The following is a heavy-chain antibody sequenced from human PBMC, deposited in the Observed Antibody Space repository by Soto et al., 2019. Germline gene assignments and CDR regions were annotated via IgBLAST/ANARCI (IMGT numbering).Heavy chain of an antibody. V-gene: IGHV4-31*03. CDR3: ARDRPAFKSFGSGMDV. Sequence: QVQLQESGPGLVKPSQTLSLTCSVSGGAINNRDYYWSWIRQHPGKGLEWIGNIFYRGSCDYNPSLKGRLTISIDTSKNEFSLKLTSVTAADTAVYYCARDRPAFKSFGSGMDVWGQGTKVTVSS. CDR2: IFYRGSC. D-gene: IGHD3-16*01. CDR1: GGAINNRDYY. J-gene: IGHJ6*02.